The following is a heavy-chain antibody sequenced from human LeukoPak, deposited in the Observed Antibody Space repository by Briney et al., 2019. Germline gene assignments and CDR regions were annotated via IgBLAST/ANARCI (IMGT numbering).Heavy chain of an antibody. CDR1: GGSISSYY. CDR2: IYYSGST. D-gene: IGHD1-26*01. J-gene: IGHJ4*02. Sequence: SETLSLTCTVSGGSISSYYWSWIRQPPGKGLEWIGYIYYSGSTNYNPSLKGRVTISVDTSKNQFSLKLSSVTAADTAVYYCARGGPVIVGATNIDYWGQGTLVTVSS. V-gene: IGHV4-59*01. CDR3: ARGGPVIVGATNIDY.